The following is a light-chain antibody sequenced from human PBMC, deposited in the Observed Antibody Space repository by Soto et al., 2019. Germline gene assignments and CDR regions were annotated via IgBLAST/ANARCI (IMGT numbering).Light chain of an antibody. CDR1: QSISSW. CDR2: DAS. Sequence: IQMTQSPSTLSASVGDRVTITCRASQSISSWLAWYQQKPGKAPKLLIYDASSLESGVPSRFSGSGSGTEFTLTIRSLQPDDFATYYCQQYNSYSFGQGTKVDIX. CDR3: QQYNSYS. V-gene: IGKV1-5*01. J-gene: IGKJ2*01.